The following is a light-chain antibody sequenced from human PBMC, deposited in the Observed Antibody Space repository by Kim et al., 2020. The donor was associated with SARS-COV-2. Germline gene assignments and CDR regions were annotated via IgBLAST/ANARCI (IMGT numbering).Light chain of an antibody. CDR3: SYTSSSTRV. Sequence: PGQSITISCTGTSSDVGGYNYVSWYQQHPGKAPKLMIYDVSNRPSGVSNRFSGSKSGNTASLTISGLQAEDEADYYCSYTSSSTRVFGGGTQLTVL. V-gene: IGLV2-14*03. CDR2: DVS. J-gene: IGLJ3*02. CDR1: SSDVGGYNY.